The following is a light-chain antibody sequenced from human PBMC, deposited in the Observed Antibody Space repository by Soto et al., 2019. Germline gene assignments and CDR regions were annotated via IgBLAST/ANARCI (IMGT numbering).Light chain of an antibody. Sequence: QSVLTQPRSVSGSPGQSVTISCTGTSSDVGGYNFVSWYQQCPGKAPKLIIYDVSKRPSGVPDRFSGSKSGNTASLTISGLQAEDEADYYCCLYVGATTYVFGTGTKVTVL. CDR3: CLYVGATTYV. V-gene: IGLV2-11*01. CDR1: SSDVGGYNF. CDR2: DVS. J-gene: IGLJ1*01.